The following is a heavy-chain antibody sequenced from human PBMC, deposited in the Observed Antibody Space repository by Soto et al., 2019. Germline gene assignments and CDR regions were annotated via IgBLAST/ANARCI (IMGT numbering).Heavy chain of an antibody. J-gene: IGHJ3*02. CDR3: ARDGYYYDSSGYYLIGFDAFDI. D-gene: IGHD3-22*01. CDR1: EYTFTTYS. Sequence: ASVKVSCKASEYTFTTYSLHWVRQAPGQGLEWMGWINPNSGGTNYAQKFQGWVTMTRDTSISTAYMELSRLRSDDTAVYYCARDGYYYDSSGYYLIGFDAFDIWG. CDR2: INPNSGGT. V-gene: IGHV1-2*04.